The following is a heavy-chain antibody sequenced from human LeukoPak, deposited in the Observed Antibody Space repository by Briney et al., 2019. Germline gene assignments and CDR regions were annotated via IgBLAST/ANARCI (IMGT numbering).Heavy chain of an antibody. CDR1: GFTFSSYS. D-gene: IGHD2-2*01. Sequence: GGSLRLSCAAPGFTFSSYSMNWVRQAPGKGLEWVSSISSSSSYIYCADSVEGRFTISRDNAKNSLYLQMNSLRAEDTAVYYCARDCSSTSCYYYYGMDVWGQGTTVTVSS. CDR2: ISSSSSYI. V-gene: IGHV3-21*01. CDR3: ARDCSSTSCYYYYGMDV. J-gene: IGHJ6*02.